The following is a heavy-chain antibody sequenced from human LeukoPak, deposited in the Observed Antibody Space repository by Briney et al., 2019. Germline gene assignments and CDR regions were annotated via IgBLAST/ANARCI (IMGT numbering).Heavy chain of an antibody. CDR3: ARAIGYGSGSYGD. D-gene: IGHD3-10*01. V-gene: IGHV3-7*04. Sequence: PGGSLRLSCAASGFTFSRFWMNWVRQAPGKGLEWVASIKQDGSEKYYLDSVKGRFTISRDNAKNSLYLQMNTLRAEDTAVYYCARAIGYGSGSYGDWGQGTLVTVSS. J-gene: IGHJ4*02. CDR2: IKQDGSEK. CDR1: GFTFSRFW.